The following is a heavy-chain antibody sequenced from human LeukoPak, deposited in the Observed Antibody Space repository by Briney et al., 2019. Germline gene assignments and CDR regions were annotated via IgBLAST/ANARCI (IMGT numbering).Heavy chain of an antibody. V-gene: IGHV3-23*01. CDR1: GFTFSSYA. Sequence: PGGSLRLSCAASGFTFSSYAMSWVRQAPGKGLEWVSTISGSGGSTYYADSVKGRFTISRDNSKNTLYLQMNSLRAEDTAVYYCATGGYYDNSSYWGQGTLVTVSS. CDR2: ISGSGGST. CDR3: ATGGYYDNSSY. D-gene: IGHD3-22*01. J-gene: IGHJ4*02.